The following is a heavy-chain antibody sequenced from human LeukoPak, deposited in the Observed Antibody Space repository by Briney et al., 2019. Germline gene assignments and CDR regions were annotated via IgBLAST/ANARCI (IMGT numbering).Heavy chain of an antibody. CDR3: AKESPYAVGGTGRVYYFDY. D-gene: IGHD1-26*01. CDR2: ISNRDRT. J-gene: IGHJ4*02. Sequence: PGGSLRLSCAASGFTVSSNYMSWVRQAPGKGLEWVSAISNRDRTYYADSVKGRFTISRDNSKNTVHLQMNSLRVEDTAVYYCAKESPYAVGGTGRVYYFDYWGQGALVTVSS. CDR1: GFTVSSNY. V-gene: IGHV3-53*01.